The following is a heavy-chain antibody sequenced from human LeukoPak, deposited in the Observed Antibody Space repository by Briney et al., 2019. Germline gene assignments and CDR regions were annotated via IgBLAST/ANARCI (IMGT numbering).Heavy chain of an antibody. D-gene: IGHD6-19*01. V-gene: IGHV3-74*01. CDR3: ARDGSSGWIDY. Sequence: GGSLRLSCAATGFTFSSYWMHWVRQAPGKGLVWVSRINSDGSSTSYADSVKGRFTISRDNAKNTLYLQMNSLRAEDTAVYYCARDGSSGWIDYWGQGTLVTVSS. CDR1: GFTFSSYW. J-gene: IGHJ4*02. CDR2: INSDGSST.